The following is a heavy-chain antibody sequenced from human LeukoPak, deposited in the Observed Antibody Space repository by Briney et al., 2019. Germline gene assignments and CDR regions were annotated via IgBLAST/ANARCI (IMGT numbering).Heavy chain of an antibody. V-gene: IGHV1-2*02. D-gene: IGHD2-2*02. CDR2: INPNSGGT. CDR3: ARGGGRLGYCSSTSCYTTNWFDP. Sequence: ASVKVSCKASGYTFTSYYMHWVRQASGQGLEWMGWINPNSGGTNYAQKFQGRVTMTRDTSISTAYMELSRLRSDDTAVYYCARGGGRLGYCSSTSCYTTNWFDPWGQGTLVTVSS. J-gene: IGHJ5*02. CDR1: GYTFTSYY.